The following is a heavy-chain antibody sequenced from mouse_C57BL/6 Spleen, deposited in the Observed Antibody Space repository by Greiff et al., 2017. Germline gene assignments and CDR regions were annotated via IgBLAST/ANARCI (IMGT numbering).Heavy chain of an antibody. Sequence: VKLMESGAELVRPGTSVKMSCKASGYTFTNYWIGWAKQRPGHGLEWIGDIYPGGGYTNYNEKFKGKATLTADKSSSTAYMQFSSLTSEDSAVYYCGRYLDGSSAGLAYWGQGTLVTVSA. D-gene: IGHD1-1*01. CDR2: IYPGGGYT. CDR3: GRYLDGSSAGLAY. V-gene: IGHV1-63*01. CDR1: GYTFTNYW. J-gene: IGHJ3*01.